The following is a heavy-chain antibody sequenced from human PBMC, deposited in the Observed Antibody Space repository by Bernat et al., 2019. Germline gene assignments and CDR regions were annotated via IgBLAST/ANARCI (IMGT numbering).Heavy chain of an antibody. V-gene: IGHV3-23*01. D-gene: IGHD1-1*01. CDR2: IRGSGGGT. Sequence: EVQLLESGGALVQPGGSLRLSCVASGITFSSYGMSWVRQAPGKGLEWVSSIRGSGGGTYYAHSVKGRFTSSRDNSKNTLYLHMNSLRAEDTAVYHCEKRQRAEPGYGMDVWGQGTTVTVSS. CDR1: GITFSSYG. CDR3: EKRQRAEPGYGMDV. J-gene: IGHJ6*02.